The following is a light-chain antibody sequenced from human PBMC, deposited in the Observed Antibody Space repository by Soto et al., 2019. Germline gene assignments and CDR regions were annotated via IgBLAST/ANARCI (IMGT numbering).Light chain of an antibody. CDR2: GAT. Sequence: EIVMTQSPATLSVSPGERATLSCRASQSVSSNLAWYQQKPGQAPRLLIDGATTRATGIPARFSGSGSGTESTLTISSLQSEDFAVYYCQQYNNWPPYTFGQGTKLEIK. CDR1: QSVSSN. V-gene: IGKV3-15*01. CDR3: QQYNNWPPYT. J-gene: IGKJ2*01.